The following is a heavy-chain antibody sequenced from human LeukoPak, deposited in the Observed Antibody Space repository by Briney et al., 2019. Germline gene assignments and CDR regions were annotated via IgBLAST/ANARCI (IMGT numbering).Heavy chain of an antibody. V-gene: IGHV3-23*01. Sequence: PGGSLRLSCAASGFTFSSYAMSWVRQAPGKGPEWVSAISGSGGSTYYADSVKGRFTISRDNSKNTLYLQMNSLRAEDTAVYYCAEALRYFDWLLYDAFDIWGQGTMVTVSS. CDR2: ISGSGGST. D-gene: IGHD3-9*01. J-gene: IGHJ3*02. CDR3: AEALRYFDWLLYDAFDI. CDR1: GFTFSSYA.